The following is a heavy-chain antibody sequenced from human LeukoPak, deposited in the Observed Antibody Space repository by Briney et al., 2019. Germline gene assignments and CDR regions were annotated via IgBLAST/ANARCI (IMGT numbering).Heavy chain of an antibody. CDR1: GPTFSSYG. J-gene: IGHJ4*02. Sequence: GGSLRLSCAASGPTFSSYGMHWVRQAPGKGLEWVAVISYDGSNKNYADSVKGRFTISRDNSKNTLDLQMNSLRAEDTAVYYCAKSVSYNVHYFDYWGQGTLVTVSA. CDR2: ISYDGSNK. D-gene: IGHD5-24*01. CDR3: AKSVSYNVHYFDY. V-gene: IGHV3-30*18.